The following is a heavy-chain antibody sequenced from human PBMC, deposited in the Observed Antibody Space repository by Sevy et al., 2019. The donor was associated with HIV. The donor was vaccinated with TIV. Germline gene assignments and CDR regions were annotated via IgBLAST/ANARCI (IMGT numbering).Heavy chain of an antibody. J-gene: IGHJ3*02. D-gene: IGHD3-22*01. Sequence: GGSLRLSCAASGFTFSNAWMSWVRQAPGKGLEWVGRIKSKTDCGTTDNAAPVKGRFTISRDDSKNTLYLQMNSLKTEDTAVYYCTTGSPMIVVVIDAFDIWGQGTMVTVSS. V-gene: IGHV3-15*01. CDR2: IKSKTDCGTT. CDR3: TTGSPMIVVVIDAFDI. CDR1: GFTFSNAW.